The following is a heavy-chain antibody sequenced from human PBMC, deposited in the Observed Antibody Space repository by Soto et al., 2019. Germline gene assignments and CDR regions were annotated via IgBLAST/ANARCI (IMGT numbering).Heavy chain of an antibody. J-gene: IGHJ6*02. Sequence: EVQLVESGGDFVQPGGSLRLSCAGYGFSFGGYAMSWVRQAPGKGLEWISGVSGGGTSTYYAGSVKGRFTISRDSSVVYLQMSSLRADDTAVYYCAKWGGYYAYYSEMDVWGRGTTVTVSS. CDR2: VSGGGTST. V-gene: IGHV3-23*04. CDR1: GFSFGGYA. CDR3: AKWGGYYAYYSEMDV. D-gene: IGHD1-26*01.